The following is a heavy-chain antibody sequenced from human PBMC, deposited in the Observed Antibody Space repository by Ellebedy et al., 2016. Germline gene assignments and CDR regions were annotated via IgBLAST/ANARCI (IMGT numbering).Heavy chain of an antibody. J-gene: IGHJ6*03. V-gene: IGHV3-30*18. CDR2: ISYDGSNE. CDR1: GFTFNNYA. CDR3: AKDLHGYDYYYVYYIDV. Sequence: GESLKISXAASGFTFNNYAIHWVRQAPGKGLEWVAVISYDGSNEYYADSVKGRFTISRDNSKNTLYLQMNSLRAEDTAVYFCAKDLHGYDYYYVYYIDVWGKGTTVTVSS. D-gene: IGHD5-12*01.